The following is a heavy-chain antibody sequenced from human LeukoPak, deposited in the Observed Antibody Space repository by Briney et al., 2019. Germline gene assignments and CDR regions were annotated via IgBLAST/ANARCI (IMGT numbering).Heavy chain of an antibody. D-gene: IGHD3-22*01. CDR3: ARGYDSSGYGFDY. CDR1: GYTFTGYY. J-gene: IGHJ4*02. Sequence: ASVKVSCKASGYTFTGYYMHWVRQAPGQGVEWMGWINPNSGGTNYAQKFQGWVTMTRDTSISTAYMELSRLRSGDTAVYYCARGYDSSGYGFDYWGQGTLVTVSS. CDR2: INPNSGGT. V-gene: IGHV1-2*04.